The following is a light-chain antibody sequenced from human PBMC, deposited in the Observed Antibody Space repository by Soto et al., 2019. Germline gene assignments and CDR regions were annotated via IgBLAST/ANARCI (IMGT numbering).Light chain of an antibody. CDR3: QQYASSPPYT. J-gene: IGKJ2*01. Sequence: EIVLTQSPGTLSLSPGERATLSCRASHSVSSSYLAWYQQKPGQAPRLLIYGASSRATGIPDRFSGSESGTHFPLTISRLEPEDFAVYFCQQYASSPPYTFGQGIKLEMK. V-gene: IGKV3-20*01. CDR2: GAS. CDR1: HSVSSSY.